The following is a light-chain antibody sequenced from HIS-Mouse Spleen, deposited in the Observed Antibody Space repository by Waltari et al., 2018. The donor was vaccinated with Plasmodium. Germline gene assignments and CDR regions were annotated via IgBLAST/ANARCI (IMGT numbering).Light chain of an antibody. J-gene: IGLJ3*02. CDR1: SSNLGSNT. V-gene: IGLV1-44*01. Sequence: QSVLTQPPSASGTPGQRATISCSGSSSNLGSNTRNWYHQLPGTAPKLLIYGNNRRSGGVADRFSGCTSGTAAFLASRGLESEDEADYCCAAWDDSLNGVFGGGTKLTVL. CDR2: GNN. CDR3: AAWDDSLNGV.